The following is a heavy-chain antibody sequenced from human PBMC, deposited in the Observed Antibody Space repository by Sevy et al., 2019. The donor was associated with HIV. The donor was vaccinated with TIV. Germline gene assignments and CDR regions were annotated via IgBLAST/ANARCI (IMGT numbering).Heavy chain of an antibody. D-gene: IGHD3-22*01. CDR3: ARDYFFDSSGYYSRLGY. V-gene: IGHV1-2*02. CDR2: INPNSGGT. J-gene: IGHJ4*02. Sequence: ASVKVSCKASGYTFTGYYMHWVRQAPGQGLEWMGWINPNSGGTNYAQKFRGRVTMTRDAPINTAYMELTRLSSDDTAVYYCARDYFFDSSGYYSRLGYWGQGTLVTVSS. CDR1: GYTFTGYY.